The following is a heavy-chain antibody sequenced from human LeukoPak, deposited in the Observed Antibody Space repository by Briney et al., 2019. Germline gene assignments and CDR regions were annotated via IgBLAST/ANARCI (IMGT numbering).Heavy chain of an antibody. CDR3: ARAEMATSYYFDY. J-gene: IGHJ4*02. CDR2: IYYSGST. D-gene: IGHD5-12*01. Sequence: SQTLSLTCTVSGGSISSGGYYWSWIRQHPGKGLEWIGYIYYSGSTYYNPSLKSRVTISVDTSKNQFSLKLSSVTAADTAVYYRARAEMATSYYFDYWGQGTLVTVSS. CDR1: GGSISSGGYY. V-gene: IGHV4-31*03.